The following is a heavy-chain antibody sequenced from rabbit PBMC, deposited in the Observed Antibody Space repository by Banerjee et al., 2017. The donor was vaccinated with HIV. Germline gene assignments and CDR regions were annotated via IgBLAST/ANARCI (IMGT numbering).Heavy chain of an antibody. D-gene: IGHD8-1*01. J-gene: IGHJ4*01. CDR3: ARGRGAAGSYLDL. CDR2: IDVGSSGRT. V-gene: IGHV1S40*01. Sequence: QSLEDSGGDLVKPGASLTLTCTASGFSFSNNYHMCWDRQAPGKGLEWIACIDVGSSGRTYYASWAKGRFTISKASSTTVTLQMTSLTAADTATYFCARGRGAAGSYLDLWGPGTLVTVS. CDR1: GFSFSNNYH.